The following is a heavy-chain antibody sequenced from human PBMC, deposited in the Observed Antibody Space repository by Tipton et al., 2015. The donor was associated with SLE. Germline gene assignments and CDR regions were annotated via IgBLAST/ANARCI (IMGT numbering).Heavy chain of an antibody. D-gene: IGHD1-26*01. J-gene: IGHJ4*02. CDR3: ARESGGEWEPPGYVDY. Sequence: TLSLTCTVSGGSISSHYWSWIRQPPGKGLEWIGYIYYSGSTNYNPSLKSRVTISVDTSKNQFSLKLSSVTAADTAVYYCARESGGEWEPPGYVDYWGQATLVTVSS. V-gene: IGHV4-59*11. CDR2: IYYSGST. CDR1: GGSISSHY.